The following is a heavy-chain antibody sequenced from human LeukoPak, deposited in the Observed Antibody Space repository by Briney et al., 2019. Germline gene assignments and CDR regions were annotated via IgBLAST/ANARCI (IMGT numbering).Heavy chain of an antibody. CDR2: IKQDGSEK. CDR3: ATGRSCPYGCYFDY. D-gene: IGHD2-15*01. J-gene: IGHJ4*02. Sequence: GGSLRLSCAASGFTFSSYWMSWVRQAPGKGLEWVANIKQDGSEKYYVDSVKGRFTISRDNAKNSLYLQINSLRAEATAVYYCATGRSCPYGCYFDYWGQGTLVTVSS. V-gene: IGHV3-7*04. CDR1: GFTFSSYW.